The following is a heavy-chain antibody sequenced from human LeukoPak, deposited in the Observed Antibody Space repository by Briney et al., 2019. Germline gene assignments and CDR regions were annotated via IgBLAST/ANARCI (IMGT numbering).Heavy chain of an antibody. CDR3: AKDGMARGTGVD. V-gene: IGHV3-9*01. D-gene: IGHD1-1*01. J-gene: IGHJ4*02. CDR1: GFTFDDYA. CDR2: ISWNSGSI. Sequence: GRSLRLSCAASGFTFDDYAMHWVRQAPGKGLEWVSGISWNSGSIGYADSVKGRFTISRDNAKNSLYLQMNSLRAEDTALYYCAKDGMARGTGVDWGQGTLVTVSS.